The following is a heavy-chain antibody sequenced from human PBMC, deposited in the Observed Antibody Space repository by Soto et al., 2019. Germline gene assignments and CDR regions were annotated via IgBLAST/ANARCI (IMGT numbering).Heavy chain of an antibody. J-gene: IGHJ4*02. D-gene: IGHD6-13*01. Sequence: SETLSLTCTVSGGSISSDSYYWGWIRQSPEKGLEWIGYIYYSGSTNYNPSLKSRVTISVDTSKNQFSLKLSSVTAADTAVYYCARGGGSPYHNHEFDFWGQGTLVTVSS. CDR1: GGSISSDSYY. CDR3: ARGGGSPYHNHEFDF. V-gene: IGHV4-61*05. CDR2: IYYSGST.